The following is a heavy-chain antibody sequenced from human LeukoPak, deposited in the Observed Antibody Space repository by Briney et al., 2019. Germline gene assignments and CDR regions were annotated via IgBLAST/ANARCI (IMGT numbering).Heavy chain of an antibody. J-gene: IGHJ4*02. V-gene: IGHV1-8*01. CDR2: MNPNSGNT. CDR1: GYTFTSYD. CDR3: ARGGSGWYGEDY. D-gene: IGHD6-19*01. Sequence: ASVKVSCKASGYTFTSYDINWVRQATGQGLEWVGWMNPNSGNTGYAQKFQGRVTMTRNTSISTAYMELSSLRSEDTAVYYCARGGSGWYGEDYWGQGTLVTVSS.